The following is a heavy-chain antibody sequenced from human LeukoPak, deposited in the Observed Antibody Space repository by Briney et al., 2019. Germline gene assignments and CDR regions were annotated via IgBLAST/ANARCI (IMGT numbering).Heavy chain of an antibody. CDR2: ISYDGSNK. J-gene: IGHJ4*02. Sequence: GGSLRLSCAASGFTFSSYGMHWVRQAPGKGLEWVAVISYDGSNKYYADSVKGRFTISRDNSKNTLYLQMNSLGAEDTAVYYCAKDPRKMVRGDKPYFDYWGQGTLVTVSS. CDR1: GFTFSSYG. V-gene: IGHV3-30*18. D-gene: IGHD3-10*01. CDR3: AKDPRKMVRGDKPYFDY.